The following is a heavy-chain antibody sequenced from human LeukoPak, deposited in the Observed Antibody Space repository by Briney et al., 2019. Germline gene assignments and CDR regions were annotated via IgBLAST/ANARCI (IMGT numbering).Heavy chain of an antibody. CDR3: ASSRPKGVGAAYYYYYYYMDV. J-gene: IGHJ6*03. V-gene: IGHV4-34*01. Sequence: KPSETLSLTCAVYGGSFSGYYWSWIRQPPGKGLEWIGEINHSGSTNYNPSLKSRVTISVDTSKNQFSLKLSSVTAADTAVYYCASSRPKGVGAAYYYYYYYMDVWGKGTTVTVSS. CDR2: INHSGST. CDR1: GGSFSGYY. D-gene: IGHD2-15*01.